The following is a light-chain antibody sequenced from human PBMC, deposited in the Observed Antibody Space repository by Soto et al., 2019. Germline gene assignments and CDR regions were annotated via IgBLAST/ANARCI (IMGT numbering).Light chain of an antibody. J-gene: IGKJ3*01. CDR2: EAL. Sequence: ETVLTQSPATLSLSPGERATLSCRASRSISTYLAWYQQKPGQAPRLLIYEALNRATGIPARFSGSGSGTDFTLTISSLQSEDSAVYYCHQYNSWPRGTFGPGTKVEIK. CDR3: HQYNSWPRGT. CDR1: RSISTY. V-gene: IGKV3-11*01.